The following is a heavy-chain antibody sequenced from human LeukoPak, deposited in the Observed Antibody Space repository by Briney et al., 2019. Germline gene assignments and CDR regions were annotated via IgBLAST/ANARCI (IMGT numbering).Heavy chain of an antibody. V-gene: IGHV4-59*01. CDR3: ARAPSGCHDC. CDR2: IYHSGST. Sequence: SETLSLTCTVSGDSISSYYWSWVRQPPGKGLEWIGNIYHSGSTNYNPSLKSRVTISVDTSTNQFSLKLTSVTAADTAVYYCARAPSGCHDCWGQGTLVTVSS. CDR1: GDSISSYY. J-gene: IGHJ4*02. D-gene: IGHD6-19*01.